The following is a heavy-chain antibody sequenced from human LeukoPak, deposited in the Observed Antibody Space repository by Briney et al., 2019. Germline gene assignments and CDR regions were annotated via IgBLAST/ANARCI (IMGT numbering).Heavy chain of an antibody. J-gene: IGHJ4*02. CDR2: ITHSGST. Sequence: SETLSLTCAVYGGSFSGYYWSWIRQPPGKGLEWIGEITHSGSTNYNPSLKSRVTISVDTSKNQFSLKLSSVTAADTAVYYCARGLASSSHSFDYWGQGTLVTVSS. CDR3: ARGLASSSHSFDY. V-gene: IGHV4-34*01. CDR1: GGSFSGYY. D-gene: IGHD6-13*01.